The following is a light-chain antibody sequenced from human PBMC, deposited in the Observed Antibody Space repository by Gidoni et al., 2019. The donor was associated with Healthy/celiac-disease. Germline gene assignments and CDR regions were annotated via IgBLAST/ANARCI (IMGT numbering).Light chain of an antibody. CDR1: QGISSY. V-gene: IGKV1-8*01. J-gene: IGKJ1*01. CDR3: QQYYSYPRT. CDR2: AAS. Sequence: SSLSASTGDRVTITCRASQGISSYLAWYQQKPGKAPKLLIYAASTLQSGVPSRFSGSGSGTDFTLTISCLQSEDFATYYCQQYYSYPRTFGQGTKVEIK.